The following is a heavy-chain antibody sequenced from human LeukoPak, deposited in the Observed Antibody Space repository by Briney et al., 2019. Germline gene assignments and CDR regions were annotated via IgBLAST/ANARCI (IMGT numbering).Heavy chain of an antibody. V-gene: IGHV1-8*01. CDR3: ARGREVPAAHNDY. D-gene: IGHD2-2*01. CDR1: GYTFTSYD. J-gene: IGHJ4*02. Sequence: ASVKVSCKXSGYTFTSYDINWVRQATGQGLEWMGWMNPNSGNTGYAQKFQGRVTMTRNTSISTAYMELSSLRSEDTAVYYCARGREVPAAHNDYWGQGTLVTVSS. CDR2: MNPNSGNT.